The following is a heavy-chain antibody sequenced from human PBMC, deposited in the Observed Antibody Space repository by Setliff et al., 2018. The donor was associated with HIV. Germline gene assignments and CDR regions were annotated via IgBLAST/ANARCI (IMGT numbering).Heavy chain of an antibody. CDR2: ISYSGGT. V-gene: IGHV4-31*11. CDR1: GGSISSGGYY. CDR3: ARGEDNYFYYMDV. J-gene: IGHJ6*03. Sequence: PSETLSLTCAVYGGSISSGGYYWSWIRQHPGKGLEWIGYISYSGGTYYKPSLKSRVTISVDTSKNQLSLKLSSVTAADTAVYYCARGEDNYFYYMDVWGKGTTVTVSS.